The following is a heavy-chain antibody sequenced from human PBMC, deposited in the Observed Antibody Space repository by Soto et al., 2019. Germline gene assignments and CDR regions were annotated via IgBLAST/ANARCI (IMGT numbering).Heavy chain of an antibody. J-gene: IGHJ6*02. CDR3: ARHRPVATHNKHGMDV. V-gene: IGHV5-10-1*01. Sequence: GESLKIPCLASGYDFTTYWISWVHQMPGKGLEWMGWIDPSDFYTNFSPSFQVHVTLSVDKSINTVYLQWSRLKASDNAMYYCARHRPVATHNKHGMDVRGQGTAATVSX. CDR2: IDPSDFYT. CDR1: GYDFTTYW. D-gene: IGHD2-21*02.